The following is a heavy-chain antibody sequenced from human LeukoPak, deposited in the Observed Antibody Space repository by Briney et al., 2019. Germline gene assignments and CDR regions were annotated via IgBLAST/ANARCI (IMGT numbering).Heavy chain of an antibody. J-gene: IGHJ4*02. CDR1: GGSISSYY. Sequence: SETLSLTCTVSGGSISSYYWSWIRQPAGKGLEWIGRIYTSGSTNYNPSLKSRVTMSVGTYKNLFSLKLSSVTAADTAVYYCASSPLGSSWAYLNYWGQGTLVTVSS. D-gene: IGHD6-13*01. CDR2: IYTSGST. V-gene: IGHV4-4*07. CDR3: ASSPLGSSWAYLNY.